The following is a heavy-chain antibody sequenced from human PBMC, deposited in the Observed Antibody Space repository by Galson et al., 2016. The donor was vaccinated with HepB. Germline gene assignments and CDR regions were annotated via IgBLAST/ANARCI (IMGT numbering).Heavy chain of an antibody. V-gene: IGHV3-23*01. D-gene: IGHD2-15*01. CDR1: GISFSSYA. J-gene: IGHJ4*02. Sequence: SLRLSCSASGISFSSYAMSWVRQAPGKGLEWVSAIRGSGGTTYYADSVKGRFTISRDNSKNTLYLQMNSLRPEDSALYYCAREVTYCSGGGCYYFDYWGQGTLVTVSS. CDR2: IRGSGGTT. CDR3: AREVTYCSGGGCYYFDY.